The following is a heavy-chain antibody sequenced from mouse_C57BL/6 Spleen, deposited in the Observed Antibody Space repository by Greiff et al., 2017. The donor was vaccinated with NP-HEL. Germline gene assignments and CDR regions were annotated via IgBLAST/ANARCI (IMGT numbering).Heavy chain of an antibody. J-gene: IGHJ4*01. Sequence: QVQLQQPGAELVRPGSSVKLSCKASGYTFTSYWMHWVKQRPIQGLEWIGNIDPSDSETHYNQKFKDKATLTVDKSSSTAYMQLSSLTSEDSAVYDCARQSYDVERAMDYWGQGTSVTVSS. CDR3: ARQSYDVERAMDY. CDR1: GYTFTSYW. D-gene: IGHD2-12*01. V-gene: IGHV1-52*01. CDR2: IDPSDSET.